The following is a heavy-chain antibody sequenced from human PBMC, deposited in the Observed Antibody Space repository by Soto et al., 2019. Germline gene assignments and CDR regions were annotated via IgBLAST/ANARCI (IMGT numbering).Heavy chain of an antibody. Sequence: SETLSLTCTVSGGSISSHYRSWIRQPPEKGLEFIGYIYYSGNTVYNRSLKSRVTMSVDTSKNQFSLKLSSVTAADTAVYYCARHGVSGTLYYYYMDVWGKGTTVTVSS. V-gene: IGHV4-59*08. J-gene: IGHJ6*03. CDR3: ARHGVSGTLYYYYMDV. CDR2: IYYSGNT. CDR1: GGSISSHY. D-gene: IGHD5-12*01.